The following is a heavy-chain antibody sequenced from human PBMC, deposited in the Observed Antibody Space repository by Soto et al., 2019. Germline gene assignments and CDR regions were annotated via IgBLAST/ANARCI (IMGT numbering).Heavy chain of an antibody. J-gene: IGHJ5*02. CDR2: ISAYNGNT. V-gene: IGHV1-18*01. CDR3: ARGGSTSCYGCDEGSNWFDP. D-gene: IGHD2-2*01. CDR1: GYTFTSYG. Sequence: GASVKVSCKASGYTFTSYGISWVRQAPGQGLEWMGWISAYNGNTNYAQKFQGRVTITRDTSASTAYMELSSLRSEDTAVYYCARGGSTSCYGCDEGSNWFDPWGQGTLVTVSS.